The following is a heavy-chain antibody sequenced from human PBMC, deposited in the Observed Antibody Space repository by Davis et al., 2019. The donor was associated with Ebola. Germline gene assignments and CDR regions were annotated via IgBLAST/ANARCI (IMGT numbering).Heavy chain of an antibody. CDR2: ITISSSYI. Sequence: PGGSLRLSCAASGFTFSSYSMNWVRQAPGKGLEWVSSITISSSYIYYADSVKGRFTISRDNAKNSLYLQMNSRRADDTAVYYCARVFSDYTPDYWGQGTLVTVSS. J-gene: IGHJ4*02. V-gene: IGHV3-21*01. CDR1: GFTFSSYS. CDR3: ARVFSDYTPDY. D-gene: IGHD4-11*01.